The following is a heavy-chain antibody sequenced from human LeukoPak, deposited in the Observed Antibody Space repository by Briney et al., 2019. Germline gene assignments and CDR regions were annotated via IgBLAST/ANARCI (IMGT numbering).Heavy chain of an antibody. J-gene: IGHJ4*02. CDR2: INHSGST. V-gene: IGHV4-34*01. Sequence: PSETLSLTCDVYAGSFSGCYWSWIYQPPGKGLEWIGEINHSGSTNYNPSLKSRVTILVDTSKNYFFLNLNSVTAADTAVYYCARGYCSSTSCYLKPQPPRYWGQGTLVTVSS. D-gene: IGHD2-2*01. CDR3: ARGYCSSTSCYLKPQPPRY. CDR1: AGSFSGCY.